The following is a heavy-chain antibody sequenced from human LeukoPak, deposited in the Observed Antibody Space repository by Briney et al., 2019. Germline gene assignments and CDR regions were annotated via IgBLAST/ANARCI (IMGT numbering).Heavy chain of an antibody. CDR3: ARGQTEYDSSGYYYEAAFDF. CDR1: GYTFATYG. D-gene: IGHD3-22*01. CDR2: ISAYNSHT. V-gene: IGHV1-18*01. Sequence: ASVKVSCKASGYTFATYGINWVRQAPGQGLEWMGWISAYNSHTNYAQRLQDRVATTTDTSTNTAYMELRSLRSDDTAVYYCARGQTEYDSSGYYYEAAFDFWGQGTMVTVSS. J-gene: IGHJ3*01.